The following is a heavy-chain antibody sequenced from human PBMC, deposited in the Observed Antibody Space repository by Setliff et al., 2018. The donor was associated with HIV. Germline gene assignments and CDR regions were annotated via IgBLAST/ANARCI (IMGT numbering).Heavy chain of an antibody. CDR3: TPQWPVGY. Sequence: GGSLRLSCAASGFNVNNKYMNWVRQAPGKGLEWVSSITNTSDYIYYADSVKGRFTISRDNAGNSLYLQMNSLRLEDTAVYYCTPQWPVGYWGQGTPVTVSS. CDR2: ITNTSDYI. D-gene: IGHD6-19*01. CDR1: GFNVNNKY. J-gene: IGHJ4*02. V-gene: IGHV3-21*01.